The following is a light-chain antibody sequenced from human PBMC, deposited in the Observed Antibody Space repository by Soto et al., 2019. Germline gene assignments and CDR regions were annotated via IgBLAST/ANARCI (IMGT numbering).Light chain of an antibody. CDR1: SSDVGGYNY. Sequence: QSALTQPASVSGSPGQSITISCTGTSSDVGGYNYVSWYQQHPGKAPKLMIYDVSNRPSGVSNRFSGSKSGNTASLTISGLQAEDEADYYCSSYRTNSTLVFGGGTKVTVL. V-gene: IGLV2-14*03. J-gene: IGLJ2*01. CDR2: DVS. CDR3: SSYRTNSTLV.